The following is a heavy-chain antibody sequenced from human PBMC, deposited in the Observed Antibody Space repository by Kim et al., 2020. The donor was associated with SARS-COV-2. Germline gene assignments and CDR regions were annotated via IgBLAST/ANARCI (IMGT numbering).Heavy chain of an antibody. D-gene: IGHD3-10*01. V-gene: IGHV3-43D*03. J-gene: IGHJ4*02. CDR3: AKAMVRGVIITVPFDY. CDR1: GFTFDDYA. CDR2: ISWDGGST. Sequence: GGSLRLSCAASGFTFDDYAMHWVRQAPGKGLEWVSLISWDGGSTYYADSVKGRFTISRDNSKNSLYLQMNSLRAEDTALYYCAKAMVRGVIITVPFDYWGQGTLVTVSS.